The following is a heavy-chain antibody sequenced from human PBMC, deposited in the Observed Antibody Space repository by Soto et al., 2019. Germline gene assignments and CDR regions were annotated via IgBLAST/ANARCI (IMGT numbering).Heavy chain of an antibody. CDR3: ARDARNADYDY. Sequence: EVQLVESGGGLVQPGGSLRLSCAVSGFTFSIHAMNWVRQAPGKGLEWVAYIHGTRSIIYYADSVKGRFTISRDNAKNALFLQRDSLRDEDTAVYYCARDARNADYDYWGQGTLVTVSS. J-gene: IGHJ4*02. V-gene: IGHV3-48*02. D-gene: IGHD3-16*01. CDR2: IHGTRSII. CDR1: GFTFSIHA.